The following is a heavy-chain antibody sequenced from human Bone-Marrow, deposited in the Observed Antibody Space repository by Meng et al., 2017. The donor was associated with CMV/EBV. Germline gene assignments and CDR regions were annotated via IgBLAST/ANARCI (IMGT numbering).Heavy chain of an antibody. CDR2: INPNSGGT. Sequence: ASVKVSCKASGYTFTGYYMHWVRQAPGQGLEWMGWINPNSGGTNYAQKFQGRVTMTRDTSISTAYMELSRLRSDDTAVYYCVSEIGIAAHRPVEWLVLQYYYYGMDFWGQGTTVTVSS. J-gene: IGHJ6*02. CDR3: VSEIGIAAHRPVEWLVLQYYYYGMDF. D-gene: IGHD6-19*01. CDR1: GYTFTGYY. V-gene: IGHV1-2*02.